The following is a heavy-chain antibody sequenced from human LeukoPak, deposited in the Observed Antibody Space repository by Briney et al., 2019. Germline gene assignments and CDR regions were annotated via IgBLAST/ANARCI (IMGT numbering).Heavy chain of an antibody. CDR3: ATGRGAY. CDR1: GFTFGNSW. J-gene: IGHJ4*02. D-gene: IGHD4/OR15-4a*01. V-gene: IGHV3-7*01. CDR2: IKEDGRLK. Sequence: GGSLRLSCAASGFTFGNSWMTWVRQAPGKGLEWVASIKEDGRLKYYVDSVKGRFTISRDNAKNSLYLQMNNLRAEDTALYYCATGRGAYWGQGALVTVSS.